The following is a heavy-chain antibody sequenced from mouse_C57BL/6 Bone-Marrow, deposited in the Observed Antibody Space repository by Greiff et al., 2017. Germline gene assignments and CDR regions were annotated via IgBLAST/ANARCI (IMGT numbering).Heavy chain of an antibody. V-gene: IGHV14-3*01. CDR3: ASPPDYSGCGQFAY. CDR2: IDPANGNT. D-gene: IGHD1-1*01. CDR1: GFNIKNTY. J-gene: IGHJ3*01. Sequence: VQLQQSVAELVRPGASVKLSCTASGFNIKNTYMHWVKQRPEQGLEWIGRIDPANGNTKYAPKFQGKATITADTSSNTAYLQLSSLTSEDTAIYVYASPPDYSGCGQFAYWGQGTLVTVSA.